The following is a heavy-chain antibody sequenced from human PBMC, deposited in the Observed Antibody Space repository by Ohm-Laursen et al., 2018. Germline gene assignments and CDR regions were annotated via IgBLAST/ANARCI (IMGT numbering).Heavy chain of an antibody. V-gene: IGHV3-20*01. Sequence: GSLRLSCAASGFTFDDYGMSWVRQAPGKGLEWVSGINWNGGSTGYADSVKGRFTISRDNAKNSLYLQMNSLRAEDTALYHCARDGGSYQDDVFDIWGQGTMVTVSS. CDR2: INWNGGST. J-gene: IGHJ3*02. D-gene: IGHD3-16*01. CDR3: ARDGGSYQDDVFDI. CDR1: GFTFDDYG.